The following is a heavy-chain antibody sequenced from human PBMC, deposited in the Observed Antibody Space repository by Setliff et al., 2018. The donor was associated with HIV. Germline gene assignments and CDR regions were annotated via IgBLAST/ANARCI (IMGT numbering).Heavy chain of an antibody. CDR2: IYYTGST. J-gene: IGHJ5*02. Sequence: SETLSLTCTVSGGSISSGGYYWSWIRQHPGKGLEWIGYIYYTGSTDYNPSLKSRVTISVDTSKNHFSLKLTSVTAADTAVYYCARYSYGYVRDLRFDPWGQGTLVTVSS. CDR3: ARYSYGYVRDLRFDP. CDR1: GGSISSGGYY. V-gene: IGHV4-31*02. D-gene: IGHD5-18*01.